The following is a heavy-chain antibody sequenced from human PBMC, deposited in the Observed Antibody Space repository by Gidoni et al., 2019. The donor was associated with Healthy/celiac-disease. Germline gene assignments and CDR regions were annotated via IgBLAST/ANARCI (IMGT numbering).Heavy chain of an antibody. V-gene: IGHV4-34*01. J-gene: IGHJ4*02. D-gene: IGHD4-17*01. CDR2: IKHSGST. Sequence: QVQLQQWGAGLLKPSETLSLTCAVYGGSFSGYYWSWIRQPPGKGLEWIGEIKHSGSTNYNPSLKSRVTISVDTSKNQFSLKLSSVTAADTAVYYCARGRGLLRRYDYWGQGTLVTVSS. CDR3: ARGRGLLRRYDY. CDR1: GGSFSGYY.